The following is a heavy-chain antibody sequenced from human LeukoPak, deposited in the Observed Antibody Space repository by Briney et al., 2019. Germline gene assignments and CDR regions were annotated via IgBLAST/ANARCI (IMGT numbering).Heavy chain of an antibody. D-gene: IGHD6-19*01. CDR1: GYTFTSYD. J-gene: IGHJ4*02. Sequence: ASVKVSCKASGYTFTSYDINWVRQATGQGLEWMGWMNPNSGNTGYAQKFQGRATMTRNTSISTAYMELSSLRSEDTAVYYCARRTMWDTNGWLSPDYWGQGTLVTVSS. V-gene: IGHV1-8*01. CDR3: ARRTMWDTNGWLSPDY. CDR2: MNPNSGNT.